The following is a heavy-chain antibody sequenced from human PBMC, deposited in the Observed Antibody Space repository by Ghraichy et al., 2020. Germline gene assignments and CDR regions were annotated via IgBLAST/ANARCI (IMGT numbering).Heavy chain of an antibody. CDR3: ARGGYDYACNPFDH. CDR2: ISDSDSET. J-gene: IGHJ4*02. Sequence: GESLNISCAASGFIFSCYYMTWVRQAPGKGLEWVSDISDSDSETYYVDSVKGRFTISRDNAKNSLYLQMNSLRPDDTAVYYCARGGYDYACNPFDHWGQGTLVIVSS. V-gene: IGHV3-7*04. CDR1: GFIFSCYY. D-gene: IGHD5-18*01.